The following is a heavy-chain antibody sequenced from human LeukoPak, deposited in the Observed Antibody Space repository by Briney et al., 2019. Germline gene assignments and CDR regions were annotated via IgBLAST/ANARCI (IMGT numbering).Heavy chain of an antibody. CDR1: GGTFSSYA. V-gene: IGHV1-69*13. Sequence: SVKVSCKASGGTFSSYAISWVRQAPGQGLEWMGGIIPIFGTANYAQKFQGRVTITADESTSTAYMELSSLRSEDTAVYYCARGSKRAAQPGWSYYYYYMDVWGKGTTVTVSS. D-gene: IGHD6-6*01. CDR2: IIPIFGTA. CDR3: ARGSKRAAQPGWSYYYYYMDV. J-gene: IGHJ6*03.